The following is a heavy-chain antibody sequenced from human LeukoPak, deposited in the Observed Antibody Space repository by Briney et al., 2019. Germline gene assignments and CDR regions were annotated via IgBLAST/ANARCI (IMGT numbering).Heavy chain of an antibody. CDR3: AKGLFYGSGSYYSLYYYYYGMDV. CDR2: ISSSGSTK. J-gene: IGHJ6*02. CDR1: GFTFSSYE. V-gene: IGHV3-48*03. Sequence: GGSLRLSCAASGFTFSSYEMNWVRQAPGKGLEWVSYISSSGSTKYYADSVKGRFTISRDNSKNTLYLQMNSLRAEDTAVYYCAKGLFYGSGSYYSLYYYYYGMDVWGQGTTVTVSS. D-gene: IGHD3-10*01.